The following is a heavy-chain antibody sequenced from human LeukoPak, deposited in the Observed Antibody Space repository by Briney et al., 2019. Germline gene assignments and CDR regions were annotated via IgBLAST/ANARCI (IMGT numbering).Heavy chain of an antibody. J-gene: IGHJ4*02. Sequence: PGRSLRLSCAASGFTFSSYGMHWVRQAPGKGLERVAVIWYDGSNKYYADSVKGRFTISRDNSKNTLYLQMNSLRAEDTAVYYCARDSHYVYFDYWGQGTLVTASS. D-gene: IGHD3-10*02. V-gene: IGHV3-33*01. CDR2: IWYDGSNK. CDR1: GFTFSSYG. CDR3: ARDSHYVYFDY.